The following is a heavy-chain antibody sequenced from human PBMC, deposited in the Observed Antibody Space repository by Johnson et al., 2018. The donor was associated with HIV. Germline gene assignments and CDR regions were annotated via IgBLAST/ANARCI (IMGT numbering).Heavy chain of an antibody. D-gene: IGHD3-10*01. J-gene: IGHJ3*02. CDR3: AKFEGFITVNRVVGDAFDI. CDR2: INWNGGST. Sequence: LVESGGGVVRPGGSLRLSCAASGFTFDDYGMSWVRQAPGKGLEWVSGINWNGGSTGYADSVKGRFTISRDNAKNSLYLQMSSLRAEDTAVYFCAKFEGFITVNRVVGDAFDIWGQVTMVTVSS. V-gene: IGHV3-20*04. CDR1: GFTFDDYG.